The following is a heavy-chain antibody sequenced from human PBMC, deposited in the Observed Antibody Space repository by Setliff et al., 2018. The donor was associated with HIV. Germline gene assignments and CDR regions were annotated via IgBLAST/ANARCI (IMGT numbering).Heavy chain of an antibody. J-gene: IGHJ4*02. CDR2: IIPIFGTA. Sequence: SVKVSCKASGGAFSSYALSWVRQAPGQGLEWMGGIIPIFGTANYAQKFQGRVTITTDESTSTAYMELSSLRSEDTAVYYCAIPGLGELSLYNYWGQGTLVTVSS. CDR1: GGAFSSYA. D-gene: IGHD3-16*02. V-gene: IGHV1-69*05. CDR3: AIPGLGELSLYNY.